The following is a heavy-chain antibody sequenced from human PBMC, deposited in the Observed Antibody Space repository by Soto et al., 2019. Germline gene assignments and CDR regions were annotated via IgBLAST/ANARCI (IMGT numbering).Heavy chain of an antibody. CDR1: GFTFSSYS. Sequence: EVQLVESGGGLVKPGGSLRLSCAASGFTFSSYSMNWVRQAPGKGLELVSSISSSSSYIYYADSVKGRFTISRDNAKNPLYLQMNSLRAEDTAVYYCVTQDSSANGCYWGQGTLVTVSS. V-gene: IGHV3-21*01. CDR3: VTQDSSANGCY. CDR2: ISSSSSYI. D-gene: IGHD3-22*01. J-gene: IGHJ4*02.